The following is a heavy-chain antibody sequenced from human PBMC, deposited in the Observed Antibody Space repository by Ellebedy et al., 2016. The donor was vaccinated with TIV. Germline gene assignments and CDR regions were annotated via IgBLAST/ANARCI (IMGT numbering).Heavy chain of an antibody. V-gene: IGHV4-39*01. Sequence: SETLSLTXAVSGDSISSRSDYWDWIRQSPGKGLEWIGAIYSSGRTHYNPSLKSRVTMSVDTSNNRFSLRLNSVTAADTAVYYCARRRPFYDVLTGYYMPTFDYWGQGILVTVSS. CDR2: IYSSGRT. CDR3: ARRRPFYDVLTGYYMPTFDY. CDR1: GDSISSRSDY. J-gene: IGHJ4*02. D-gene: IGHD3-9*01.